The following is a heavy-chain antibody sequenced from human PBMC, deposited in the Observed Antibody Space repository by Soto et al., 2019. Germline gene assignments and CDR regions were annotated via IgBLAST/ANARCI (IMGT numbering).Heavy chain of an antibody. CDR3: ARVRAARPGDYYYYGMDV. D-gene: IGHD6-6*01. Sequence: GGSLRLSCAASGFTFSSYAMHWVRQAPGKGLEWVAVISYDGSNKYYADSVKGRFTISRDNSKNTLYLQMNSLSAEDTAVYYCARVRAARPGDYYYYGMDVWGQGTTVTVSS. CDR2: ISYDGSNK. J-gene: IGHJ6*02. CDR1: GFTFSSYA. V-gene: IGHV3-30-3*01.